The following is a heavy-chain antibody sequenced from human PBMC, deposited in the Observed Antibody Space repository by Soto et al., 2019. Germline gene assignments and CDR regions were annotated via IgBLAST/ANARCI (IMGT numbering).Heavy chain of an antibody. D-gene: IGHD3-16*01. CDR2: ISSSGYSI. J-gene: IGHJ6*02. Sequence: GGSLRLSCAASGFPFSDYEMKWVRQAPGKGLEWVSDISSSGYSIYYADSVKGRFTISRDNAKNSLYLQMNSLRAEDTAVYYCATDGRGNYAMDVWGQGTTVTVSS. CDR1: GFPFSDYE. CDR3: ATDGRGNYAMDV. V-gene: IGHV3-48*03.